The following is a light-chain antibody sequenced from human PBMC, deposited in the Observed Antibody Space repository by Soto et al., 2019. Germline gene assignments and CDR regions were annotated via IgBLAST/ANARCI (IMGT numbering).Light chain of an antibody. J-gene: IGLJ1*01. Sequence: QSVLTQPPSASGSPGQSVAISCTGTSSDVGGYNYVSWYQQHPGKAPKLMIYEVNKRPSGVPDRFSGSKSGNTASLTVSGLQAEDEADYYCAAWDDSLSGLVFGTGTKLTVL. V-gene: IGLV2-8*01. CDR3: AAWDDSLSGLV. CDR1: SSDVGGYNY. CDR2: EVN.